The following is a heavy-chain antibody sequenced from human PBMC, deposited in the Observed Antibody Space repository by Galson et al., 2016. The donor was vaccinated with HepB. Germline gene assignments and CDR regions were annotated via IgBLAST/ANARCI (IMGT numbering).Heavy chain of an antibody. D-gene: IGHD3-16*01. Sequence: SLRLSCAGSGFNFDDHVMHWVRQGPGKGLEWVSLISWDGHTTYYADSVKGRFTVSRDNTNSSLYLQMTNLRPEDNHFYYCAKAPLSLIRPFDFWGQGTLVTVSS. V-gene: IGHV3-43D*04. J-gene: IGHJ4*02. CDR1: GFNFDDHV. CDR2: ISWDGHTT. CDR3: AKAPLSLIRPFDF.